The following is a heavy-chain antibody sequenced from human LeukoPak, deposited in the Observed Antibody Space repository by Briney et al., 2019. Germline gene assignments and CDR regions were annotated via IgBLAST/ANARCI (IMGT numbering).Heavy chain of an antibody. CDR3: ARDPRIAAAPYYYYGMDV. CDR1: GYTFTSYG. CDR2: ISAYNDNT. V-gene: IGHV1-18*01. D-gene: IGHD6-13*01. Sequence: ASVKVSCKASGYTFTSYGISWVRQAPGQGLEWMGWISAYNDNTNYAQKLQGRVTMTTDTSTSTAYMELRSLRSDDTAVYYCARDPRIAAAPYYYYGMDVWGQGTTVTVSS. J-gene: IGHJ6*02.